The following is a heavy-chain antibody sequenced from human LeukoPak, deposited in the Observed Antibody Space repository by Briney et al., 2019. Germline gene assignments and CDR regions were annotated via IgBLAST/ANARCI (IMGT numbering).Heavy chain of an antibody. Sequence: PGGSLRLSCAASGFTFSSYAMSWVRQAPGKGLEWVSLISGGGGSTYYADSVKGRFTISRDSSKNTVYLQMNSLRAEDTAVYYCAKEPGGSGWYYFDYWGQGNLVTVSS. V-gene: IGHV3-23*01. J-gene: IGHJ4*02. CDR2: ISGGGGST. CDR3: AKEPGGSGWYYFDY. CDR1: GFTFSSYA. D-gene: IGHD6-19*01.